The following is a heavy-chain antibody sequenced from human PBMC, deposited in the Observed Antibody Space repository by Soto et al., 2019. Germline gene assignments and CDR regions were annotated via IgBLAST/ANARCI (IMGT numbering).Heavy chain of an antibody. J-gene: IGHJ6*02. CDR3: ARGEITFGGVIATVYYYGMDV. V-gene: IGHV1-18*01. Sequence: GASVKVYCKASGYTFTSYGISWVRQAPGQGLEWMGWISAYNGNTNYAQKLQGRVTMTTDTSTSTAYMELRSLRSDDTAVYYCARGEITFGGVIATVYYYGMDVWGQGTTVTVSS. D-gene: IGHD3-16*02. CDR2: ISAYNGNT. CDR1: GYTFTSYG.